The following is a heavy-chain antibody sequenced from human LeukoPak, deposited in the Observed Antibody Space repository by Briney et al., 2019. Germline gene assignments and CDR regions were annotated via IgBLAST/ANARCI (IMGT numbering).Heavy chain of an antibody. J-gene: IGHJ4*02. Sequence: GRSLRLSCAASGFAFRTYGMHWVRQAPGKGLEWVAVISYDGVNKYYADSVKGRFTISRGNSKNTLYLQMNSLRPEDTAKYYCAKKVPDSSGYFSIDYWGQGTLVTVSS. CDR3: AKKVPDSSGYFSIDY. D-gene: IGHD6-19*01. CDR2: ISYDGVNK. V-gene: IGHV3-30*18. CDR1: GFAFRTYG.